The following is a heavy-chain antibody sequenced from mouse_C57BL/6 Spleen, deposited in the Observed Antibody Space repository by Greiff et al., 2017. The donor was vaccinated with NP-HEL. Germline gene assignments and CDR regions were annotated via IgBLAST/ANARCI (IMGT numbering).Heavy chain of an antibody. V-gene: IGHV8-12*01. D-gene: IGHD2-5*01. Sequence: QVTLKESGPGILQSSQTLSLTCSFSGFSLSTSGMGVSWIRQPSGKGLEWLAHIYWDDDKRYNPFLKSRLTISKDTSRNQVFLTFTSVDTADTATYYCARSPYYSNYDWYFDVWGTGTTVTVSS. CDR1: GFSLSTSGMG. J-gene: IGHJ1*03. CDR2: IYWDDDK. CDR3: ARSPYYSNYDWYFDV.